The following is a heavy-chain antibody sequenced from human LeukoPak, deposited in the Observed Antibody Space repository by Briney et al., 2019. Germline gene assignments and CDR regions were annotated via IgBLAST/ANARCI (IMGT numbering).Heavy chain of an antibody. D-gene: IGHD5-24*01. J-gene: IGHJ4*02. CDR2: IYTTGST. Sequence: PSETLSLTCTVSGSSIGTYSWSWIRQPPGKGLEWVGYIYTTGSTHYNPSLKSRVTMSLDTSKNQFSLKLSSVTAADTAVYYCARASTASRDGYILPFFDYWGQGALVTVSS. CDR3: ARASTASRDGYILPFFDY. CDR1: GSSIGTYS. V-gene: IGHV4-4*09.